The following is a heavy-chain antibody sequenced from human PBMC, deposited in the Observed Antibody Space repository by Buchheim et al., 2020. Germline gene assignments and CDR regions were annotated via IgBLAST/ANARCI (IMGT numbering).Heavy chain of an antibody. CDR1: TFTVSSTY. CDR3: ARGRPFDT. V-gene: IGHV3-66*02. J-gene: IGHJ5*02. Sequence: EVQLVESGGGLVQPGGSLRLSCATSTFTVSSTYMSWVRQAPGKGLEWVSVIYCGGTTYYADSVKGRFTISSDNLKNTLYLQMNSLRVEDTAVYFCARGRPFDTWGQGTL. CDR2: IYCGGTT.